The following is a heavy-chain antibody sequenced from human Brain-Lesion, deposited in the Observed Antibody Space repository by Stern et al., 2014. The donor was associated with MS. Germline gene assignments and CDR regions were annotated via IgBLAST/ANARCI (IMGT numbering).Heavy chain of an antibody. Sequence: VQLVQSGAEVKKPGGSLKISCKGSGYRFSSNGIGWVRQVPGKGLEWMGIIGCGDADTRDSPSFQGQVTISADKSISTAYLQWSSLQASAAAMYYCARRGDSSSSGFDYWGQGTLVIVSS. CDR2: IGCGDADT. V-gene: IGHV5-51*01. D-gene: IGHD6-6*01. CDR1: GYRFSSNG. J-gene: IGHJ4*02. CDR3: ARRGDSSSSGFDY.